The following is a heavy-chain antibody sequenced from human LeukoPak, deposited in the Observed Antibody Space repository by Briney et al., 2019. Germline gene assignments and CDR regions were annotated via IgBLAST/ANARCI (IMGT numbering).Heavy chain of an antibody. D-gene: IGHD3-10*01. CDR1: GFTFSSYA. Sequence: PGGSLRLSCAASGFTFSSYAMSWVRQAPGKGLEWVSAISGSGGSTYYADSVKGRFTISRDNSKNTLYLQMNSLRAEDTAVYYCARLRGVTPDAFDIWGQGTMVTVSS. CDR2: ISGSGGST. V-gene: IGHV3-23*01. CDR3: ARLRGVTPDAFDI. J-gene: IGHJ3*02.